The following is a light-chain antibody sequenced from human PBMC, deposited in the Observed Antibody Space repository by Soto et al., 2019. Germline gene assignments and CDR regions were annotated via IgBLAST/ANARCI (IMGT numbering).Light chain of an antibody. Sequence: QSVLSHPASVSWSPGHSITISCTGTSSGVGGYNYVSWYQQHPGKAPKLMIYEVSNRPSGVSNRFSGSKSGNTASLTISGLQAEEEADYYCSSYTSSSHYVFGTGTKVTVL. CDR3: SSYTSSSHYV. CDR2: EVS. V-gene: IGLV2-14*01. J-gene: IGLJ1*01. CDR1: SSGVGGYNY.